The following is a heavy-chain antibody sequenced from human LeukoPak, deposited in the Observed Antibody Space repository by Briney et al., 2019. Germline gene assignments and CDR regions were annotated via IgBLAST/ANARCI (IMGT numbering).Heavy chain of an antibody. D-gene: IGHD6-19*01. J-gene: IGHJ1*01. V-gene: IGHV3-23*01. CDR3: AKDSSGWYGEYFQH. CDR1: GFTFSSYA. Sequence: PGGSLRLSCAASGFTFSSYAMSWVRQAPGKGLEWVSAISGSGGSTYYADSVKGRFTISRDNSKNTLYLQINSLRAEDTAVYYCAKDSSGWYGEYFQHWGQGTLVTVSS. CDR2: ISGSGGST.